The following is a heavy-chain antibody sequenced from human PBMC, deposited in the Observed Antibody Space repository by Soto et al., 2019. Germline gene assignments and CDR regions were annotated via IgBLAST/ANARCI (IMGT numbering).Heavy chain of an antibody. Sequence: QVQLQESGPGLVKPSQTLSLTCTVSGGSLSDGAYYWSWIRQPPGKGLEWIGHIYNSGNTYNNPSLTSRLTISLDTSKSKFSLNLNSVTAADTAVYYCASGLSGDKVDQWGQGTLVTVSS. CDR3: ASGLSGDKVDQ. CDR2: IYNSGNT. V-gene: IGHV4-30-4*01. CDR1: GGSLSDGAYY. D-gene: IGHD2-21*01. J-gene: IGHJ4*02.